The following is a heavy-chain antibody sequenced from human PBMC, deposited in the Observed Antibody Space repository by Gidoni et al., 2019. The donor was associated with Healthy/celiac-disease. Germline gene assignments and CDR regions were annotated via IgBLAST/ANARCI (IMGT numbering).Heavy chain of an antibody. CDR2: INHSGST. CDR3: ARGGDVAVAGRADY. D-gene: IGHD6-19*01. Sequence: QVQLQQWGAGLLKPSETLSLTCAVYGGSFSGYYWSWIRQPPGKGLEWIGEINHSGSTNYNPSLKSRVTISVDTSKNQFSLKLSSVTAADTAVYYCARGGDVAVAGRADYWGQGTLVTVSS. CDR1: GGSFSGYY. V-gene: IGHV4-34*01. J-gene: IGHJ4*02.